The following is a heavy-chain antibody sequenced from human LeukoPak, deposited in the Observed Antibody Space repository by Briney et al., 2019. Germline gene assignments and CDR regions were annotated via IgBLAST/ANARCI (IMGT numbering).Heavy chain of an antibody. CDR3: AKAQSSGFYWYFDC. CDR2: VIDSGGRT. V-gene: IGHV3-23*01. CDR1: GFTFSSYS. Sequence: PGGSLRLSCAASGFTFSSYSMSWVRQAPGKGPEWLAAVIDSGGRTSYADSVKGRFTISRDNSKNTLYLQMNSLRDEDTAVYYCAKAQSSGFYWYFDCWGQGTLVTVSS. J-gene: IGHJ4*02. D-gene: IGHD3-22*01.